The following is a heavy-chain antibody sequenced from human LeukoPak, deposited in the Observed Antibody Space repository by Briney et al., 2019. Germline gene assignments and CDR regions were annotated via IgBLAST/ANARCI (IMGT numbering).Heavy chain of an antibody. Sequence: QPGRSLRPSCAASGFTFSSYGMHWVRQAPGKGLEWVAVISYDGSNKYYADSVKGRFTISRDNSKNTLYLQMNSLRAEDTAVYYCAKEYAPPYSSGWYPFDYWGQGTLVTVSS. CDR3: AKEYAPPYSSGWYPFDY. J-gene: IGHJ4*02. CDR2: ISYDGSNK. V-gene: IGHV3-30*18. CDR1: GFTFSSYG. D-gene: IGHD6-19*01.